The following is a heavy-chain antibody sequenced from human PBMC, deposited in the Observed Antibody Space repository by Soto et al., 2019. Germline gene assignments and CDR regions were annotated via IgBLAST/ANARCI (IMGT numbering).Heavy chain of an antibody. D-gene: IGHD3-22*01. V-gene: IGHV1-18*01. Sequence: GAALQVSCKASGYTFTSYGISWVRQAPGQGLEWMGWISAYNGNTNYAQKLQGRVTMTTDTSTSTAYMELRSLRSDDTAVYYCARVWRLLGRYYYDSSGSGAFDIWGQGTMVTVSS. CDR1: GYTFTSYG. CDR3: ARVWRLLGRYYYDSSGSGAFDI. CDR2: ISAYNGNT. J-gene: IGHJ3*02.